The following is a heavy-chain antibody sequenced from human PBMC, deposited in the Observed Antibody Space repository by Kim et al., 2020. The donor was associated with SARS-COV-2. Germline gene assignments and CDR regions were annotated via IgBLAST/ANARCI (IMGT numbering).Heavy chain of an antibody. D-gene: IGHD3-3*01. Sequence: GNTNYAQKLQGRVTMTTDTSTSTAYMELRSLRSDDTAVYYCARVEWAFDYWGQGTLVTVSS. V-gene: IGHV1-18*01. CDR2: GNT. J-gene: IGHJ4*02. CDR3: ARVEWAFDY.